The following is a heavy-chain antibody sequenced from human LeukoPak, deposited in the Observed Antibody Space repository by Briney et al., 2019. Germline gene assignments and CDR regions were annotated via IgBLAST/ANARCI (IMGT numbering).Heavy chain of an antibody. V-gene: IGHV1-69*13. J-gene: IGHJ3*02. CDR1: GYTFTSYG. CDR3: ARDGQLEAFDI. D-gene: IGHD6-13*01. Sequence: GASVKVSCKASGYTFTSYGISWVRQAPGQGLEWMGGIIPIFGTANYAQKFQGRVTITADESTSTAYMELSSLRSEDTAVYYCARDGQLEAFDIWGQGTMVTVSS. CDR2: IIPIFGTA.